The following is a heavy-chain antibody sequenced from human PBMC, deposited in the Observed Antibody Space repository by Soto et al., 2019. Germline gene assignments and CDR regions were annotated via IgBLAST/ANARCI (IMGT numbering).Heavy chain of an antibody. CDR1: GGTFSSYA. CDR3: ARGVGGAAAVTIFVY. CDR2: IIPIFGTA. J-gene: IGHJ4*02. D-gene: IGHD6-13*01. Sequence: QVQLVQSGAEVKKPGSSVKVSCKASGGTFSSYAISWVRQAPGQGLEWMGGIIPIFGTANYAQKFQGRVTITADEATSTAYMELSSLRSEDTVVYYCARGVGGAAAVTIFVYWGLGTLVTVSS. V-gene: IGHV1-69*01.